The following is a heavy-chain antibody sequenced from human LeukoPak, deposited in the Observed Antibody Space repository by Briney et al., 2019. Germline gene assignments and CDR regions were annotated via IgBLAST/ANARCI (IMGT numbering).Heavy chain of an antibody. CDR1: GYTFTSYG. D-gene: IGHD6-6*01. Sequence: ASVKVSCKASGYTFTSYGISWVRQAPGQGLEWMGWISAYNGNTSYAQELQGRVTMTTDTSTSTAYMELRSLRSDDTAVYYCARGFIAAPRLRYYGMDVWGQGTTVTVSS. V-gene: IGHV1-18*01. J-gene: IGHJ6*02. CDR3: ARGFIAAPRLRYYGMDV. CDR2: ISAYNGNT.